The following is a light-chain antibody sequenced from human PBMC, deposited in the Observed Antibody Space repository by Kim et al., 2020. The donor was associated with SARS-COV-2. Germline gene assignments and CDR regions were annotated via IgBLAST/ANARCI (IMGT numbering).Light chain of an antibody. Sequence: DIQMTQSPSSLSASVGDRVTITCRTTQSISSHLNWYQQKPGRAPKLLISAASTLQGGVPSRFSGSGSETDFTLTISSLQPDDFATYFCQQSYITPFPFGPGTQVDIK. J-gene: IGKJ3*01. CDR3: QQSYITPFP. CDR2: AAS. V-gene: IGKV1-39*01. CDR1: QSISSH.